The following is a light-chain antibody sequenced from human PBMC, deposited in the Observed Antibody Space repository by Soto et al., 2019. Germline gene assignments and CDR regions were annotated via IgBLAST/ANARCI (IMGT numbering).Light chain of an antibody. CDR1: QSISSY. CDR2: AAY. J-gene: IGKJ1*01. Sequence: IQMTQSPSSLSASAVDTVTITCLASQSISSYVTWYQQKPGKAPKLLIYAAYNLQGGVPSRFSGRGSGTEFTLTISSLQSVDFAVYYCQQYDNWPQTFGQGTKVDIK. CDR3: QQYDNWPQT. V-gene: IGKV1-39*01.